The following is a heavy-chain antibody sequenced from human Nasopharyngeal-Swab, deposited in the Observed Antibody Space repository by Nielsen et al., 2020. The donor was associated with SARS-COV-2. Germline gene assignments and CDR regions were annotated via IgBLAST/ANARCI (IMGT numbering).Heavy chain of an antibody. CDR2: IAIDGSNYE. Sequence: SLKISCAASRSIFRNYWMHWVRQAPGTGLEWVVVIAIDGSNYEQYADSVKGRFSISRDTYENTLHLQLNSLREEDTAVYYCVREGGTSGRAGYFDHWGQGTLVTVSS. J-gene: IGHJ4*02. CDR3: VREGGTSGRAGYFDH. D-gene: IGHD6-19*01. V-gene: IGHV3-30-3*01. CDR1: RSIFRNYW.